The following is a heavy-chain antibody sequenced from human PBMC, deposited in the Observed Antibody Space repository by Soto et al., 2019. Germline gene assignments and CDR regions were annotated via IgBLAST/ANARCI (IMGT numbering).Heavy chain of an antibody. J-gene: IGHJ1*01. V-gene: IGHV3-30*19. CDR1: GFTFRSYV. D-gene: IGHD3-16*01. Sequence: QVQLVESGGGVVQPGTSLRLSCVGSGFTFRSYVIHWVRQAPGKGLEWVALTSYDGSGKYYGDSVRGRFTISRDNSRNTVDLPMDSLRLEDTALYYCARWGTTGGLDVWGQGTLVSVSS. CDR3: ARWGTTGGLDV. CDR2: TSYDGSGK.